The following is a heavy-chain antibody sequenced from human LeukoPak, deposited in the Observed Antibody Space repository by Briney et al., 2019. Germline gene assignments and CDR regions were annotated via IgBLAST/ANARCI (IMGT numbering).Heavy chain of an antibody. J-gene: IGHJ4*02. V-gene: IGHV3-7*03. CDR1: GFTFSIYW. CDR3: ATDRSVGATYRFDH. Sequence: PGGSLRLSCVASGFTFSIYWMTWVRQAPGKGLEWVANIKQDGSEKYYVDSVKGRFTISRDDAKNSLFLQMNSLRAEDTAVYYCATDRSVGATYRFDHWGQGTLVTVSS. D-gene: IGHD1-26*01. CDR2: IKQDGSEK.